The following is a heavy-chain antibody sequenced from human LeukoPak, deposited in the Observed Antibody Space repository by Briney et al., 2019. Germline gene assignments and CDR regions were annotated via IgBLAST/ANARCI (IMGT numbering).Heavy chain of an antibody. V-gene: IGHV6-1*01. CDR3: ARRLTQYDCFDP. Sequence: SQTRSLTCAISGDSVSSNSVTWNWIRQSPSRGLEWLGRTYYRSTWYNDYAVSVRGRITVNPDTSKNQFSLHLNSMTPEDTAVYYCARRLTQYDCFDPWGQGILVTVSS. CDR2: TYYRSTWYN. CDR1: GDSVSSNSVT. J-gene: IGHJ5*02. D-gene: IGHD2-2*01.